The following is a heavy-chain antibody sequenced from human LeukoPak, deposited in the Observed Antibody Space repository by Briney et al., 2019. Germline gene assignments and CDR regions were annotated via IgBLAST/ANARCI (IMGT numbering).Heavy chain of an antibody. CDR2: IYTSGAT. CDR1: GDSMSSYS. D-gene: IGHD1-7*01. J-gene: IGHJ5*02. V-gene: IGHV4-4*07. Sequence: PSETLSLTCTVSGDSMSSYSWSWIRQPAGTGLEWFGRIYTSGATNSNPSLKSRLSMSIDTSKNQFSLKLSSVTAADTAVYYCARVNWNYDGLAWFDPWGQGTLVTVSS. CDR3: ARVNWNYDGLAWFDP.